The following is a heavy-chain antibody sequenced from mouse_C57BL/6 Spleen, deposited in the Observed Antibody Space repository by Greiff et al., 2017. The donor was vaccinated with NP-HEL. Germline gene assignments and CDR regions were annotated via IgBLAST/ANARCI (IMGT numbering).Heavy chain of an antibody. V-gene: IGHV5-17*01. CDR3: ARSGNYFDY. Sequence: VMLVESGGGLVQPGGSLKLSCAASGFTFSDYGMHWVRQAPEKGLEWVAYISSGSSTIYYADTVKGRFTISRDNAKNTLFLQMTSLRSEDTAMYYCARSGNYFDYWGQGTTLTVSS. D-gene: IGHD2-14*01. CDR2: ISSGSSTI. J-gene: IGHJ2*01. CDR1: GFTFSDYG.